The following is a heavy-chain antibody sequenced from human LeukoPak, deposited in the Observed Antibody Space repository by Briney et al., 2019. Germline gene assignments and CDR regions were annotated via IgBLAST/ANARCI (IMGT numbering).Heavy chain of an antibody. V-gene: IGHV3-9*01. CDR3: ASGDKYYYDSSGYSDY. CDR2: ISWNSGSI. J-gene: IGHJ4*02. CDR1: GFTFDDYA. D-gene: IGHD3-22*01. Sequence: GRSLRLSCAASGFTFDDYAMHWVRQAPGKGLEWVSGISWNSGSIGYADSVKGRFTISRDNAKNSLYLQMNSLRAEDTAVYYCASGDKYYYDSSGYSDYWGQGTLVTVSS.